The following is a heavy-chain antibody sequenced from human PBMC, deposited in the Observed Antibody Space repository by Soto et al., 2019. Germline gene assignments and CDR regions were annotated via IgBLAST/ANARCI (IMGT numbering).Heavy chain of an antibody. V-gene: IGHV3-33*06. CDR3: AKDFHYYYGSGSYHNVLGGMDV. CDR2: ILNDGSST. CDR1: EFPFSNYG. J-gene: IGHJ6*02. Sequence: GGSLRLSCAASEFPFSNYGMHWVRQAPGKGLEWVAVILNDGSSTYYADSVKGRFTISRDNSKNTLYLQMNSLRAEDTAVYYCAKDFHYYYGSGSYHNVLGGMDVWGQGTTVTVS. D-gene: IGHD3-10*01.